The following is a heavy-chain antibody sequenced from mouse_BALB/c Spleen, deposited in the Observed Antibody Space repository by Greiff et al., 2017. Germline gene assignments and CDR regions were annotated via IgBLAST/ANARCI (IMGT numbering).Heavy chain of an antibody. CDR3: ARHIYYYLYYAMDY. J-gene: IGHJ4*01. D-gene: IGHD1-1*01. Sequence: VKLVESGGGLVQPGGSLKLSCAASGFTFSSYTMSWVRQTPEKRLEWVAYISNGGGSTYYPDTVKGRFTISRDNAKNTLYLQMSSLKSEDTAMYYCARHIYYYLYYAMDYWGQGTSVTVSS. V-gene: IGHV5-12-2*01. CDR2: ISNGGGST. CDR1: GFTFSSYT.